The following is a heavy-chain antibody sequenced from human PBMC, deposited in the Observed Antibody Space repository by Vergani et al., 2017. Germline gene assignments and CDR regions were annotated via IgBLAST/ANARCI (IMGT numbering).Heavy chain of an antibody. CDR1: GFSIDNGYY. Sequence: QVQLQESGPGLVKPSETLSLTCAVSGFSIDNGYYWDWIRQPPGKGLEWIGIIYRTGRTHFNPSLKSRVTISVDTSINHVSLRLNSLTAADTAVYYCSRRAGIVYDIFGGSHYFSDFWCQGTLVTVSS. CDR3: SRRAGIVYDIFGGSHYFSDF. CDR2: IYRTGRT. D-gene: IGHD3-9*01. V-gene: IGHV4-38-2*01. J-gene: IGHJ4*02.